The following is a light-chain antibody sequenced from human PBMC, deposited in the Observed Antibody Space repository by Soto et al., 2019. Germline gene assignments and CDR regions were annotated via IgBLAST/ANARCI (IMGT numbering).Light chain of an antibody. Sequence: EIVLTQSPGALSLSPGESATLSCRASQSVSDTHVAWYQQRPGQAPRLLIYDASRRDIGVPDRFIGSGSATDFTLTISGLEPEDFAVYYCQQYGSSPFTFGPGTKVDIK. CDR2: DAS. CDR1: QSVSDTH. V-gene: IGKV3-20*01. J-gene: IGKJ3*01. CDR3: QQYGSSPFT.